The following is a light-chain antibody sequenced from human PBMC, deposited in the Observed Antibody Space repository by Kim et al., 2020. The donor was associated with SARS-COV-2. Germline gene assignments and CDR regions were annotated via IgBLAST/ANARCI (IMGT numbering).Light chain of an antibody. V-gene: IGKV1-5*03. CDR1: QSVTTW. Sequence: DIQMTQSPSTLSASVGDRVIITCRASQSVTTWLAWYQQKPGKAPKLLIYKASTLVSGVPSRFSGSGSETEFTLTISSLQPDDFAIYYCQQYNSYSRTFVQGTKVDIK. CDR3: QQYNSYSRT. J-gene: IGKJ1*01. CDR2: KAS.